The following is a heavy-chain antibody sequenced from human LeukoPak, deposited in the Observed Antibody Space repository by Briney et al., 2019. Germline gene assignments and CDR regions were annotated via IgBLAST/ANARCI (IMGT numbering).Heavy chain of an antibody. V-gene: IGHV3-7*05. D-gene: IGHD2-2*02. Sequence: GGSLRLSCAASGFTFSSFWMSWVRQAPGKGLEWVANIKRDGGDKYYVDSVKGRFSISRDNAKNSLYLHMNSLRAEDTAVYYCARGDEYTTSPWGQGTPGHRLL. CDR2: IKRDGGDK. CDR1: GFTFSSFW. J-gene: IGHJ4*02. CDR3: ARGDEYTTSP.